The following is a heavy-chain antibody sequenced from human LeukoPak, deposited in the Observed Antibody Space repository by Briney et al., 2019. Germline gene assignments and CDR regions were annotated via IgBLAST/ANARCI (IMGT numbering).Heavy chain of an antibody. Sequence: GGSLRLSCAASGFTFSSYSMNWVRQAPGKGLEWVSYISSSSSTIYYADSVKGRFTISRDNAKNSLYLQMNSLRAEDTAVYYCARDPPRIAAAGHDAFDIWGQGTMVTVSS. CDR1: GFTFSSYS. V-gene: IGHV3-48*04. D-gene: IGHD6-13*01. CDR2: ISSSSSTI. J-gene: IGHJ3*02. CDR3: ARDPPRIAAAGHDAFDI.